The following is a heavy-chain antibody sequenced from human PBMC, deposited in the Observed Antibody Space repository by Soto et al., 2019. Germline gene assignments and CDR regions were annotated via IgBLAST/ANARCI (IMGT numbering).Heavy chain of an antibody. CDR1: GGTFSSYA. V-gene: IGHV1-18*01. CDR2: ISTYNGNT. D-gene: IGHD4-17*01. Sequence: GASVKVSCKASGGTFSSYAISWVRQAPGQGLEWMGWISTYNGNTNYAQKLQGRVTMTTDTSTSTAYMELRSLRSDDTAVYYCARDLLPFYGDSNLYYFDYWGQGTLVTVSS. CDR3: ARDLLPFYGDSNLYYFDY. J-gene: IGHJ4*02.